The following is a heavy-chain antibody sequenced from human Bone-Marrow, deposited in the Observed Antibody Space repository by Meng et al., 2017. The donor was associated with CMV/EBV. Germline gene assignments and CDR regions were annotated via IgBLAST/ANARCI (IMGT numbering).Heavy chain of an antibody. CDR1: GFTFRSYY. CDR2: ISSTSYT. V-gene: IGHV3-21*01. CDR3: ARDLTLWGSSNKGRIRAGMDV. Sequence: GESLKISCAASGFTFRSYYLNWVRQPPGKGLEWVSFISSTSYTYYADSVKGRFTISRDNTKNSLYLQMNSLRAEDTAVYYCARDLTLWGSSNKGRIRAGMDVWGQGNTVNFAS. J-gene: IGHJ6*02. D-gene: IGHD6-13*01.